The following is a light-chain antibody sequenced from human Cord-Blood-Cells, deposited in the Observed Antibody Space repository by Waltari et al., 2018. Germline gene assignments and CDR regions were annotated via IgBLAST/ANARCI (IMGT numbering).Light chain of an antibody. CDR2: GAS. J-gene: IGKJ1*01. V-gene: IGKV3-15*01. CDR1: QSVSSN. Sequence: EIVMTQSPATLSVSPGERPTLSCRASQSVSSNLAWYQQKPGQAPRLLIYGASTRATGIPARFGGSGSGTEFTLTISSLQSEDFAVYYCQQYNNWPSWTFGQGTKVEIK. CDR3: QQYNNWPSWT.